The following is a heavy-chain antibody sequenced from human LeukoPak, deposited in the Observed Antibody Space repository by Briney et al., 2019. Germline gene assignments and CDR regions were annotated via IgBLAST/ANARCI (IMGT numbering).Heavy chain of an antibody. CDR2: IYHSGST. CDR1: GGSISSSNW. Sequence: PSETLSLTCAVSGGSISSSNWWSWVRQPPGKGLEWIGEIYHSGSTNYNPSLKSRVTISVDKSKNQFSLKLSSVTAADTAVYYCAREARPPWGDYYYYYYMDVWGKGTTVTVSS. V-gene: IGHV4-4*02. CDR3: AREARPPWGDYYYYYYMDV. D-gene: IGHD3-16*01. J-gene: IGHJ6*03.